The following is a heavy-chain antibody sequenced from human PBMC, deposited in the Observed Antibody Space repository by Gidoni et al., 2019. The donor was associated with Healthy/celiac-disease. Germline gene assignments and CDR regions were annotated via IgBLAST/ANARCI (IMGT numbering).Heavy chain of an antibody. CDR3: ATDPGMVYATRQNYYYYGMDV. D-gene: IGHD2-8*01. CDR2: FDPEDGET. CDR1: GYTLTELS. J-gene: IGHJ6*02. V-gene: IGHV1-24*01. Sequence: QVQLVQSGAEVKKPGASVKVSCQVSGYTLTELSIHWVRQAPGKGLEWMGGFDPEDGETIYEQKFQGRVTMTEDTSTDTAYMELSSLRSEDTAVYYCATDPGMVYATRQNYYYYGMDVWGQGTTVTVSS.